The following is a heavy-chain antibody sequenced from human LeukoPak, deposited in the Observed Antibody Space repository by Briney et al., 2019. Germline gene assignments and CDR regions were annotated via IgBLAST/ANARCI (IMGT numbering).Heavy chain of an antibody. CDR2: IHWNGGSK. J-gene: IGHJ4*02. CDR3: TRGSSSSIYYFDS. D-gene: IGHD6-6*01. V-gene: IGHV3-20*04. CDR1: GLTFDGYA. Sequence: GGSLTLSCAASGLTFDGYAMSWVRQAPGRGLEWVSGIHWNGGSKGYADSVKGRFTISRDNAKKSLDLQMNNLRAEDTGLYYCTRGSSSSIYYFDSWGQGTLITVSS.